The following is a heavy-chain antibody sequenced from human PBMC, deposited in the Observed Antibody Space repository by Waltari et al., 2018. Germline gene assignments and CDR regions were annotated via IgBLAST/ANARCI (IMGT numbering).Heavy chain of an antibody. V-gene: IGHV3-23*01. J-gene: IGHJ4*02. D-gene: IGHD6-13*01. CDR2: ITSSGGRT. CDR3: TKWLTAAGTGWFDC. Sequence: EVQLLESGGGLVQPGGSLRLSCAASGFTFSNYAMTWVRQAPGKGLGVFSGITSSGGRTYYPASVKGRFTISRDSSRNTLHLQMNSLRAEDTAIYYCTKWLTAAGTGWFDCWGQGTLVTVSS. CDR1: GFTFSNYA.